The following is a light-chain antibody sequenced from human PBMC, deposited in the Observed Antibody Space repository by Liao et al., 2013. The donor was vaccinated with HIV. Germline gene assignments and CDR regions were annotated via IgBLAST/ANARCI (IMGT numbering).Light chain of an antibody. CDR1: KLGNKY. CDR2: QDR. Sequence: SFELTQPPSVSVSPGQTASITCSGDKLGNKYTCWYQQMPGRSPKLVIFQDRKRPSGIPERFSGSNSGNTATLTISGTQAMDEADYYCQAWDSSTVVFGGGTKLTVL. CDR3: QAWDSSTVV. J-gene: IGLJ3*02. V-gene: IGLV3-1*01.